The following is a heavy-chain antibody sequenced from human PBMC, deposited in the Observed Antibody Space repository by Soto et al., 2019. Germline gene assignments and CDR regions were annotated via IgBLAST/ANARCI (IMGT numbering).Heavy chain of an antibody. V-gene: IGHV3-11*01. D-gene: IGHD2-2*02. CDR2: ISSSGSTI. Sequence: LRLSCAASGFTFSDYYMSWIRQAPGKGLEWVSYISSSGSTIYYADSVKGRFTTSRDNAKNSLYLQMNSLRAEDTAVYYCASVLVVPAAISAFDIRGQGTMVTVSS. J-gene: IGHJ3*02. CDR3: ASVLVVPAAISAFDI. CDR1: GFTFSDYY.